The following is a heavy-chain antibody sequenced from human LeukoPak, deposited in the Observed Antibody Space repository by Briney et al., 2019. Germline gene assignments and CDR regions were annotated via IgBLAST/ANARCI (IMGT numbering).Heavy chain of an antibody. Sequence: GGSLRLSCAASGFTFTTYWMSWVRQAPGKGLGWVASINQDGTEKYYVDSVKGRFTISRDYAKKSLFLQMNSLRVEDTAVYFCAKVAKYYYGPETYYFFEQWGQGTPVTAAS. CDR1: GFTFTTYW. CDR2: INQDGTEK. D-gene: IGHD3-10*01. J-gene: IGHJ4*02. CDR3: AKVAKYYYGPETYYFFEQ. V-gene: IGHV3-7*01.